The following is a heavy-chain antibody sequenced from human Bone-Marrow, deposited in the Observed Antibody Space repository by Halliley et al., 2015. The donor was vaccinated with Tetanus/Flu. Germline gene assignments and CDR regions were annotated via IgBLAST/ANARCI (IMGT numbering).Heavy chain of an antibody. J-gene: IGHJ6*02. CDR2: ISPYNGKT. V-gene: IGHV1-18*01. CDR3: ARYCSGGRCSYYYGLDV. Sequence: ISPYNGKTKYAQKPPGRVTMTPDTSTSTAYMELRSLRSDDTAVYYCARYCSGGRCSYYYGLDVWGQGTTVTVSS. D-gene: IGHD2-15*01.